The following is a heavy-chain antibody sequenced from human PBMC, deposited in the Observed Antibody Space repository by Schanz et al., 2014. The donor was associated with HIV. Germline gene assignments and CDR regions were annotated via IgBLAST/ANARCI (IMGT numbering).Heavy chain of an antibody. Sequence: EVQLVESGGGLVQPGRSLRLSCAASGFIFDDYAMHWARQAPGKGLEWVSGISGGGGSTYYTDSVKGRFTISRDNSKNTLYLQMNSLRAEDTAVYYCAKDTTAAGRGYFQHWGQGTLVTVSS. V-gene: IGHV3-23*04. D-gene: IGHD6-13*01. CDR2: ISGGGGST. CDR1: GFIFDDYA. CDR3: AKDTTAAGRGYFQH. J-gene: IGHJ1*01.